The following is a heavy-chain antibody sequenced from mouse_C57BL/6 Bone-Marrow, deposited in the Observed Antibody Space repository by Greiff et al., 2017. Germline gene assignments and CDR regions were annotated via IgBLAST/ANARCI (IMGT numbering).Heavy chain of an antibody. V-gene: IGHV2-2*01. CDR2: IWSGGST. J-gene: IGHJ3*01. D-gene: IGHD1-1*02. Sequence: VMLVESGPGLVQPSQSLSITCTVSGFSLTSYGVHWVRQSPGKGLEWLGVIWSGGSTDYNAAFISRLSISKDNSKSQVFFKMNSLQADDTAIYYCAAIWSRFAYWGQGTLVTVSA. CDR3: AAIWSRFAY. CDR1: GFSLTSYG.